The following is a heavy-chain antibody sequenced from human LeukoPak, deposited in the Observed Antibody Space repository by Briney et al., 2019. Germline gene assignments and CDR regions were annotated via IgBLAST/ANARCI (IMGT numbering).Heavy chain of an antibody. CDR3: ASSSWYGLDY. Sequence: PGGSPRLSCAASGINFSSYWMNWVRQAPGKGPEWVANIKQDGSEKYYVDSVKGRFTISRDNAKNSLYLQMNSLRAEDTAVYYCASSSWYGLDYWGQGTLVTVSS. CDR2: IKQDGSEK. J-gene: IGHJ4*02. CDR1: GINFSSYW. V-gene: IGHV3-7*02. D-gene: IGHD6-13*01.